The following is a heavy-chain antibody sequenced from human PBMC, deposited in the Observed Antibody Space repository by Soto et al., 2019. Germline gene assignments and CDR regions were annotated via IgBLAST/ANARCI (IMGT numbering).Heavy chain of an antibody. CDR3: AREWLGDYDILTGNLSGPEHWYGMDV. V-gene: IGHV1-18*04. J-gene: IGHJ6*02. CDR2: ISAYNGNT. D-gene: IGHD3-9*01. Sequence: GASVKVSCKASGYTFTSYGISWVRQAPGQGLEWMGWISAYNGNTNYAQKLQGRVTMTTDTSTSTAYMELRSLRSDDTAVYYCAREWLGDYDILTGNLSGPEHWYGMDVWGQGTTVTVSS. CDR1: GYTFTSYG.